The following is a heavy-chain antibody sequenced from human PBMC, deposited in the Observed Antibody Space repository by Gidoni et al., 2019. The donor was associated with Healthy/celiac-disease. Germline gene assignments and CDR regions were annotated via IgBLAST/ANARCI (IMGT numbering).Heavy chain of an antibody. CDR2: IGTAGDT. CDR3: ASQGYSYVTARYAFDI. Sequence: EVQLVESGGGLVQPGGSLRLSCAASGFTFSSYDMHWVRQATGKGLEWVSAIGTAGDTYYPGSVKGRFTISRENAKNSLYLQMNSLRAGDTAVYYCASQGYSYVTARYAFDIWGQGTMVTVSS. D-gene: IGHD5-18*01. J-gene: IGHJ3*02. CDR1: GFTFSSYD. V-gene: IGHV3-13*01.